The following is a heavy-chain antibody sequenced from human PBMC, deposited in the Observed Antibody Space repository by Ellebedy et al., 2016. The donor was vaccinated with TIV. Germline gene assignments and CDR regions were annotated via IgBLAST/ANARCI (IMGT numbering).Heavy chain of an antibody. CDR3: ATDGSYGDYPSPAHASVM. Sequence: GGSLRLSCAASGFSFRSYWMTWVRQAPGKGLEWVANINQDATKTFYVDSVEGRFTISRDNAKNSLFLQMNSLGVEDTAVYYCATDGSYGDYPSPAHASVMWGQGTLVSVSS. CDR2: INQDATKT. D-gene: IGHD4-17*01. V-gene: IGHV3-7*01. J-gene: IGHJ3*02. CDR1: GFSFRSYW.